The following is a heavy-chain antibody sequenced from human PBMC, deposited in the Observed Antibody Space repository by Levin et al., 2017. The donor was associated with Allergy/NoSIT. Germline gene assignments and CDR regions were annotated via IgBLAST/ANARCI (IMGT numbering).Heavy chain of an antibody. Sequence: GGSLRLSCKGSGYTFTSHWIGWVRQTPGKGLEWMGIIYPGDSDTRYSPSFQGQVTISADKSISTAYLQWSSLKASDTAMYYCARRYDTSGYTKGFDYWGQGTQVTVSS. CDR3: ARRYDTSGYTKGFDY. D-gene: IGHD3-22*01. CDR1: GYTFTSHW. J-gene: IGHJ4*02. CDR2: IYPGDSDT. V-gene: IGHV5-51*01.